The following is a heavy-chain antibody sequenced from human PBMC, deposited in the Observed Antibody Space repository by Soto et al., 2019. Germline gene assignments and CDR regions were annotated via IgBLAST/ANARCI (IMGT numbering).Heavy chain of an antibody. Sequence: EVQLLESGGGLVQPGGPLRLSCAASGFTFSGYAMSWVRQAPGKGLEWVSAISGSGGSTYYADPVKGRFTISRANSKNTLYLQMNSLRAEDTAVYYCAKPLGYNYYYYGMDVWGQGTTVTVSS. D-gene: IGHD5-12*01. CDR1: GFTFSGYA. CDR2: ISGSGGST. V-gene: IGHV3-23*01. CDR3: AKPLGYNYYYYGMDV. J-gene: IGHJ6*02.